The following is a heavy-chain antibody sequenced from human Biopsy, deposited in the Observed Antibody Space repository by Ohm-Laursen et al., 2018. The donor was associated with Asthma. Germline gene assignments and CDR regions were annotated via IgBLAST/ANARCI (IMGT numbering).Heavy chain of an antibody. V-gene: IGHV1-3*01. J-gene: IGHJ3*01. CDR2: INAGNGNT. D-gene: IGHD3-9*01. Sequence: SVKVSCKVSGYTFISYAIHWVRQAPGQRLEWMGWINAGNGNTKYSQKFQGRVTITRDTSASTAYMELSSLRSEDTATYYCARTYYDFLTGQVKDVFGVWGQGTMVTVSS. CDR3: ARTYYDFLTGQVKDVFGV. CDR1: GYTFISYA.